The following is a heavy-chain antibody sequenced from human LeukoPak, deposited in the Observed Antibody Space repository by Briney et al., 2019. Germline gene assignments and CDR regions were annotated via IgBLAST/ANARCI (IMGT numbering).Heavy chain of an antibody. D-gene: IGHD3-10*01. CDR2: ISWNRGNI. CDR1: GFIFDDYA. J-gene: IGHJ3*02. V-gene: IGHV3-9*01. Sequence: GRSLRLSCAASGFIFDDYAMHWVRQAPGKGLEWVSGISWNRGNIGYADSVKGRFTISRDNAKNSLYPQMNSLRAEDTALYYCAKDIRSGSYLVAAFDIWGQGTMVTVSS. CDR3: AKDIRSGSYLVAAFDI.